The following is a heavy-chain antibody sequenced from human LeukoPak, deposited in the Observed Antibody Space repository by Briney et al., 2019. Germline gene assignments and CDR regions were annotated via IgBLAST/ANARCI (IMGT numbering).Heavy chain of an antibody. D-gene: IGHD3-9*01. CDR1: GYTFTSYA. CDR2: INTNTGNP. V-gene: IGHV7-4-1*02. CDR3: VISPLYYDILTGYYKDSPLDY. J-gene: IGHJ4*02. Sequence: ASVKVSCKASGYTFTSYAMNWVRQAPGQGLEWMGWINTNTGNPTYAQGFTGRFVFSLDTSVSTAYLEISSLEAEDTAVYYCVISPLYYDILTGYYKDSPLDYWGQGTLVTVSS.